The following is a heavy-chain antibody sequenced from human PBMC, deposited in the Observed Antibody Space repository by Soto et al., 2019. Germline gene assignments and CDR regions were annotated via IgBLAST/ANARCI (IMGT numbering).Heavy chain of an antibody. D-gene: IGHD1-20*01. J-gene: IGHJ5*02. V-gene: IGHV1-8*01. Sequence: QVQLVQSGAEVKRPGASVKVSCEASGYTFTTYDINWVRQASGQGLEWMGCVNPSSGNTVYAQKFHGRVTMTRDTSISTAYMELSSLKSDDTAFYYWARASMYIWNDHWGQGTLVTVSS. CDR1: GYTFTTYD. CDR2: VNPSSGNT. CDR3: ARASMYIWNDH.